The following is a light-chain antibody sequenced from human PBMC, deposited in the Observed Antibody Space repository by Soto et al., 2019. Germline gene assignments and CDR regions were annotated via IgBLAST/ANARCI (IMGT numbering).Light chain of an antibody. CDR1: QTISSW. CDR3: QHYNSYSEA. J-gene: IGKJ1*01. CDR2: KAS. Sequence: DIQMTQSPSTLSGSVGDRVTITCRASQTISSWLAGYQQKPGKAPKLLIYKASTLKSGVPSRFSGCGSGTEFTLTISSRQPDDFATYYCQHYNSYSEAFGQGTKVELK. V-gene: IGKV1-5*03.